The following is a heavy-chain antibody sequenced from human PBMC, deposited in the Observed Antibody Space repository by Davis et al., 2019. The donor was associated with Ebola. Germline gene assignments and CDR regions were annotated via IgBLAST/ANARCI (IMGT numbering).Heavy chain of an antibody. Sequence: GESLKISCKGSGYSFTNYWISWVRQMPGKGLEWMGRIDPSDSHTIYSPSFQGHVTISADKSISAAYLQWSSLKASDTAMYYCARLDYYDSSGYYKPLFYWGQGTLVTVSS. CDR2: IDPSDSHT. V-gene: IGHV5-10-1*01. J-gene: IGHJ4*02. D-gene: IGHD3-22*01. CDR3: ARLDYYDSSGYYKPLFY. CDR1: GYSFTNYW.